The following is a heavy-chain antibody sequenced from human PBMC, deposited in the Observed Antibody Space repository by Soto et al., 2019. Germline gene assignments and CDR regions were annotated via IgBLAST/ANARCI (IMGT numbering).Heavy chain of an antibody. V-gene: IGHV4-34*01. D-gene: IGHD2-15*01. CDR3: ARGRRDIVVVVAATPFSSGWPFYY. Sequence: PSETLSLTCAVYGGSFSGYYWSWIRQPPGKGLEWIGEINHSGSTNYNPSLKSRVTISVDTSKNQFSLKLSSVTAADTAVYYCARGRRDIVVVVAATPFSSGWPFYYWGQGTLVTVS. CDR1: GGSFSGYY. J-gene: IGHJ4*02. CDR2: INHSGST.